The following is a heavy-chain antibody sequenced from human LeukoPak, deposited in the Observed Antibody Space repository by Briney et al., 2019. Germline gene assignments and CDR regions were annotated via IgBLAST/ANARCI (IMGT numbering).Heavy chain of an antibody. Sequence: SVKVSCKASGGTFSSYAISWVRQAPGQGLEWMGRIIPIFGTANYAQKLQGRVTMTTDTSTSTAYMELRSLRSDDTAVYYCARDKGLYQLLSGYWGQGTLVTVSS. CDR1: GGTFSSYA. V-gene: IGHV1-69*05. J-gene: IGHJ4*02. D-gene: IGHD2-2*01. CDR2: IIPIFGTA. CDR3: ARDKGLYQLLSGY.